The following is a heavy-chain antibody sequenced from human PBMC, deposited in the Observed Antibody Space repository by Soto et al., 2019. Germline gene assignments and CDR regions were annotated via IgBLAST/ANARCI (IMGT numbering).Heavy chain of an antibody. V-gene: IGHV4-59*01. CDR1: GGSISSYY. CDR2: IYNSGST. J-gene: IGHJ4*02. Sequence: SETLSLTCTVSGGSISSYYWSWIRQPPGKGLEWIGYIYNSGSTNYNPSLKSRVSISVDTSKNQFSLKLTSVTAADTAVYYCARKNDFYDYWGQGTRVTVSS. CDR3: ARKNDFYDY.